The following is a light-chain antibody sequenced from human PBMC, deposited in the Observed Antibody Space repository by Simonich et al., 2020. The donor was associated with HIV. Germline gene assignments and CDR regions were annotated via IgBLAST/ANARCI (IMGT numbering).Light chain of an antibody. Sequence: DIQMTQSPSSLSASVGDSVTINCRASQSLRSYFNWYRQKPGTAPKLLIYAASSLQSGVPSRFNGSGSRTDFTLTISSLQPKDFATYYWQQSYSNPFTFGPGTKVYIK. CDR1: QSLRSY. CDR2: AAS. CDR3: QQSYSNPFT. V-gene: IGKV1-39*01. J-gene: IGKJ3*01.